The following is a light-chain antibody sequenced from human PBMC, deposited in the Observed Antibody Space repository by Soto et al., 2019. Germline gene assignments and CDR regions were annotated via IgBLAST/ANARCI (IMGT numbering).Light chain of an antibody. CDR3: QHYDSFPHT. Sequence: DIQMTQSPSTLSASVGDRVTITCRASQSISSWLAWYQQKPGIAPKLLIYHASNLDSGVPSRFSGSGYATEFTLTISSLQPDDFATYYCQHYDSFPHTFGQGAKLEIK. CDR2: HAS. J-gene: IGKJ2*01. CDR1: QSISSW. V-gene: IGKV1-5*01.